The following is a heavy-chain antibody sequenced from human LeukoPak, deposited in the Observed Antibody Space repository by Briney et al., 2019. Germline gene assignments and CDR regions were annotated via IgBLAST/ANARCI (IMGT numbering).Heavy chain of an antibody. J-gene: IGHJ4*02. Sequence: PGGSLRLSCAASGFTFSNYNMNWVRQAPGKGLEWVSYISSSSRTIYYADSVKGRFTISRDNAKNSLYLQMNTLRAEDTAVYYCARDRHKYNYDSGGYPPYWGQGTLVTVSS. V-gene: IGHV3-48*01. CDR2: ISSSSRTI. CDR1: GFTFSNYN. D-gene: IGHD3-22*01. CDR3: ARDRHKYNYDSGGYPPY.